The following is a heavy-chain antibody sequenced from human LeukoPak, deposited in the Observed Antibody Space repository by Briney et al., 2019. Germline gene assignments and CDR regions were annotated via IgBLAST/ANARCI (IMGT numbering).Heavy chain of an antibody. CDR1: GFTFSSYA. D-gene: IGHD4-11*01. V-gene: IGHV3-30-3*01. CDR3: AREQYYFDY. Sequence: PGGFLRLSCAASGFTFSSYAMHWVRQAPGKGLEWVAVISYDGSNKYYADSVKGRFTISRDNSKNTLYLQMNSLRAEDTAVYYCAREQYYFDYWGQGTLVTVSS. CDR2: ISYDGSNK. J-gene: IGHJ4*02.